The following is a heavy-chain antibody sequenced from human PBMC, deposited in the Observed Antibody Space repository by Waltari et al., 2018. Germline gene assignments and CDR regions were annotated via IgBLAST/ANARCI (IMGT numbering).Heavy chain of an antibody. CDR3: ARHPRNYYRRSGYYGTDAFDI. CDR2: IYPDDSHT. D-gene: IGHD3-22*01. Sequence: EVQLVQSGAEVKKPGESLKISCKGSGYSFTTYWIGWVRQMPGKGLEWMGTIYPDDSHTKYSPSIQGQVTISADKSISTAYLQWSSLEASDTAMYDCARHPRNYYRRSGYYGTDAFDIWGQGTMVTVSS. CDR1: GYSFTTYW. V-gene: IGHV5-51*01. J-gene: IGHJ3*02.